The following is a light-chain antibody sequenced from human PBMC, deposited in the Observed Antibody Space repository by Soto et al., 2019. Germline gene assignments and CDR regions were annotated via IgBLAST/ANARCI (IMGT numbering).Light chain of an antibody. J-gene: IGLJ1*01. CDR1: SSDVGGYNY. Sequence: QSALTQPASVSGSPGQSITISCTGTSSDVGGYNYVSWYQQHPGKAPKLMIYDVSNRPSGVSNRFSGSKSGNTASLTLSGLQAEDEADYYCSSYTSSSTSLYVFGTGTKLTVL. V-gene: IGLV2-14*01. CDR2: DVS. CDR3: SSYTSSSTSLYV.